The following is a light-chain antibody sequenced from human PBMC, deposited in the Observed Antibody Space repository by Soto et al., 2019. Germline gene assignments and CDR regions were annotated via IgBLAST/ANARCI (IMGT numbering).Light chain of an antibody. CDR2: DAS. J-gene: IGKJ1*01. CDR1: QSITRW. Sequence: DIQMTQSPSTLSSSVGDRVTITCRASQSITRWVAWYQQKQGQLPKLLLYDASTLESGVPSRFSGSGSGREFTLTISSLQPDDLATYYCQQNNTYWTFGQGTKVEIK. V-gene: IGKV1-5*01. CDR3: QQNNTYWT.